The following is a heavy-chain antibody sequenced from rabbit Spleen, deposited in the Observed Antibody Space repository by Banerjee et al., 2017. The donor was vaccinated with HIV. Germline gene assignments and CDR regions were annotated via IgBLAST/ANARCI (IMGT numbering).Heavy chain of an antibody. CDR2: IYGGSIDDT. D-gene: IGHD1-1*01. V-gene: IGHV1S45*01. CDR3: ARDTSSSFSSYGMDL. Sequence: QEQLEESGGGLVQPEGSLTLTCTASGFSFNSDDYMCWVRQAPGKGLEWIACIYGGSIDDTYYASWAKGRFTISKTSSTTVTLQMTSLTAADTATYFCARDTSSSFSSYGMDLWGQGTLVTVS. J-gene: IGHJ6*01. CDR1: GFSFNSDDY.